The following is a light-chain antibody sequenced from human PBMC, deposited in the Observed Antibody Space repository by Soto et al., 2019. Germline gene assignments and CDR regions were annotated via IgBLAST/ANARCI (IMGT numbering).Light chain of an antibody. CDR2: DAS. J-gene: IGKJ1*01. V-gene: IGKV3-15*01. CDR1: QSVSSN. CDR3: HQYNNWPRT. Sequence: EIVMTQSPATLSVSPGERATLSCRASQSVSSNLAWYQQKPGQAPRLLIYDASTRATGIPARFSGSGSGTEFTLTISSLQSEDFAVYYCHQYNNWPRTFGQGIKVEIK.